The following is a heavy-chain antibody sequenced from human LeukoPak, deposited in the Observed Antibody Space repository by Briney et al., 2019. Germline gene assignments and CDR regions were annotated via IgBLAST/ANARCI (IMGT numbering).Heavy chain of an antibody. Sequence: GGSLRLSCAASGFTFSAYYMTWIRQAPGKGLEWVSSIGFSSIGYSSDHVKYADSVKGRFTISRDNAKNSLYLQMDSLRAEDTAVYFCAREDFFTPHSWGQGTLVTVSS. J-gene: IGHJ4*02. CDR1: GFTFSAYY. CDR2: IGFSSIGYSSDHV. CDR3: AREDFFTPHS. D-gene: IGHD3/OR15-3a*01. V-gene: IGHV3-11*05.